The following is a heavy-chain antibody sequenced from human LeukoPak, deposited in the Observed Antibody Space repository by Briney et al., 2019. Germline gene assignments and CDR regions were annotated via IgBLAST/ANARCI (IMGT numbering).Heavy chain of an antibody. D-gene: IGHD4-17*01. CDR3: GRDPNGDYVGAFDFQR. V-gene: IGHV3-21*04. J-gene: IGHJ1*01. CDR2: ISGSSGYI. CDR1: GFTFTTYN. Sequence: PGGSLRLSCAASGFTFTTYNMNWVRQAPGEGLEWVSSISGSSGYIYYADSVKGRFTISRDNAKNSLYLQMNSLRTEDTAVYYCGRDPNGDYVGAFDFQRWGQGTLVTVSS.